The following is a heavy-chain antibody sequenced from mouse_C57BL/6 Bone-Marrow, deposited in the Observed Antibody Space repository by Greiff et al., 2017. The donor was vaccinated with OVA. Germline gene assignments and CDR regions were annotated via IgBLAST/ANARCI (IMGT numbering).Heavy chain of an antibody. CDR1: GYTFTSYW. J-gene: IGHJ1*03. D-gene: IGHD2-5*01. CDR2: INPSDSDT. V-gene: IGHV1-74*01. Sequence: QVQLQQPGAELVKPGASVKVSCKASGYTFTSYWMHWVKQRPGQGLEWIGRINPSDSDTNYNQKFKGKATLTVDKSSSTAYMQLSSLTSEDSAVYYCATYSNYGYFDVWGTGTTVTVSS. CDR3: ATYSNYGYFDV.